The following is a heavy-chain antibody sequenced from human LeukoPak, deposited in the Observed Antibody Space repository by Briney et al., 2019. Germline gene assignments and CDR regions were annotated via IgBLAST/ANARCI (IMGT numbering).Heavy chain of an antibody. CDR1: GFIFSNAW. CDR2: IKGKTDGGTT. CDR3: ARDRGTSAAAGPFDY. J-gene: IGHJ4*02. D-gene: IGHD6-13*01. Sequence: GGSLRLSCAASGFIFSNAWISWVRQAPGKGLEWVGLIKGKTDGGTTDYAAPVKGRFTISRDNAKNSVHLQMNSLRAEDTAVYYCARDRGTSAAAGPFDYWGQGTLVTVSS. V-gene: IGHV3-15*01.